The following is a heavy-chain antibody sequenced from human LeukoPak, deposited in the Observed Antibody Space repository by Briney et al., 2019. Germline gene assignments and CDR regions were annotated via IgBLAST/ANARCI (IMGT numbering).Heavy chain of an antibody. CDR2: IQQEGSEI. CDR1: GFTFSSYW. Sequence: GSLRLSCAASGFTFSSYWMSWVRQAPGKGPEWVATIQQEGSEIYYVDSVKGRFTISRDNARNSVYLQMNSLRADDTAVYYCARDKVVGATYFDYWGQGILVTVSS. V-gene: IGHV3-7*01. J-gene: IGHJ4*02. D-gene: IGHD1-26*01. CDR3: ARDKVVGATYFDY.